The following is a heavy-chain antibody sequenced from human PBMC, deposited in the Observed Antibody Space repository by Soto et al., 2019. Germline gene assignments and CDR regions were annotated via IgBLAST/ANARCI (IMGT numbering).Heavy chain of an antibody. J-gene: IGHJ4*02. CDR1: GFTVSTYG. CDR3: TGEVASGY. CDR2: ISRDGGTK. D-gene: IGHD2-8*02. V-gene: IGHV3-30*03. Sequence: QVQLVESGGGVVQPGRSLRLSCAVSGFTVSTYGMHWVRQAPGKGLEWVAVISRDGGTKYYADSVKGRFTISRDNSRNTLFLEMNSLRGDDMAVYYCTGEVASGYWGQXTLV.